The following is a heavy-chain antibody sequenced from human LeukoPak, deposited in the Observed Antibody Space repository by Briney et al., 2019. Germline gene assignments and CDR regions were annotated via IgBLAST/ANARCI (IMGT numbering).Heavy chain of an antibody. Sequence: GGSLRLSCATSEFTFRSHAMNWVRQAPGKGLEWVSSISDTGDTYYVDSVKGRFTISRDNSKNTLYLQMNSLRAEDTAVYYCAKTLFGFSYGKIDYWGQGTLVTVSS. CDR3: AKTLFGFSYGKIDY. V-gene: IGHV3-23*01. D-gene: IGHD5-18*01. CDR2: ISDTGDT. CDR1: EFTFRSHA. J-gene: IGHJ4*02.